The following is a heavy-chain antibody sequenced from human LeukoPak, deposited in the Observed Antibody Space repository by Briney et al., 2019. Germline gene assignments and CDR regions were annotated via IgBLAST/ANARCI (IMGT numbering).Heavy chain of an antibody. CDR1: GGTFSSYA. J-gene: IGHJ3*02. Sequence: ASVKVSCKASGGTFSSYAISWVRQAPGQGLEWMGGIIPIFGTANYAQKFQGRVTITTDESTSTAYMELSSLRSEDTAVYYCARRVYYDSSGYPNDAFDIWGQGTMVTVSS. CDR2: IIPIFGTA. V-gene: IGHV1-69*05. CDR3: ARRVYYDSSGYPNDAFDI. D-gene: IGHD3-22*01.